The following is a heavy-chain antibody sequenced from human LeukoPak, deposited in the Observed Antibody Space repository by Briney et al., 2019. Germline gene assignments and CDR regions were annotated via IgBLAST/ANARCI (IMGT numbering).Heavy chain of an antibody. D-gene: IGHD6-19*01. J-gene: IGHJ4*02. CDR2: ISYDGSNK. Sequence: PGGSLRLSCAASGFTFSSYAMHWVRQAPGKGLEWVAVISYDGSNKYYADSVKGRFTISRDNSKNTLYLQMNSLRAEDTAVYYCARDSGIAVDIRNGDDFDYWGQGTLVTVSS. CDR1: GFTFSSYA. V-gene: IGHV3-30-3*01. CDR3: ARDSGIAVDIRNGDDFDY.